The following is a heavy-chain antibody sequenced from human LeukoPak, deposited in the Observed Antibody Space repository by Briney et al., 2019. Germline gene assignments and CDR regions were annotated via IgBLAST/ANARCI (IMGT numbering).Heavy chain of an antibody. D-gene: IGHD6-6*01. J-gene: IGHJ4*02. Sequence: SVKVSCKASGGTFSSYAISWVRQAPGQGLEWMGGIIPIFGTANYAQKFQGRVTITADESTSTAYMELSSLRSEDTAVYYCASSRSSSSDFDYWGQGTLVTVSS. CDR3: ASSRSSSSDFDY. V-gene: IGHV1-69*13. CDR1: GGTFSSYA. CDR2: IIPIFGTA.